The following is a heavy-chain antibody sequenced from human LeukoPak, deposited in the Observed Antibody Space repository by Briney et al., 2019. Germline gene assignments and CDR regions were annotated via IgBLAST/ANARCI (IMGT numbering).Heavy chain of an antibody. D-gene: IGHD1-26*01. CDR2: ISGSGGIT. CDR1: GFIFSTYA. Sequence: GGSLRLSCAASGFIFSTYAMNWVRQAPGKGLEWVSVISGSGGITDYADSVKGRFTISRDNSKNTLYLQMNILRAEDTAVYYCARGGSGSYYSGLDYWGQGTLVTVSS. J-gene: IGHJ4*02. V-gene: IGHV3-23*01. CDR3: ARGGSGSYYSGLDY.